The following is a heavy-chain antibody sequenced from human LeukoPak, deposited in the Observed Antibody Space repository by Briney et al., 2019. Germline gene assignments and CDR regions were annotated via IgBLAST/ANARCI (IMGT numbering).Heavy chain of an antibody. D-gene: IGHD3-22*01. Sequence: PGGSLRLSCAASGFTFSSYWMSWVRPAPGKGLEWVANIKQDGSEKYYVDSVKGRFTISRDNAKNSLYLQMNSLRAEDTAVYYCATYYYDSSGYYAEKNYYFDYWGQGTLVTVSS. CDR3: ATYYYDSSGYYAEKNYYFDY. CDR1: GFTFSSYW. CDR2: IKQDGSEK. V-gene: IGHV3-7*01. J-gene: IGHJ4*02.